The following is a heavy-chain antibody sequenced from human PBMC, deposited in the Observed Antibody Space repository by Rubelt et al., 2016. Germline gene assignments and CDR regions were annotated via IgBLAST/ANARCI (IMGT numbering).Heavy chain of an antibody. CDR1: GFTFSSYD. V-gene: IGHV3-13*01. CDR2: IGTAGDT. CDR3: AKGRRITMLTLMDV. Sequence: EVQLVESGGGLVQPGASLRLSCAASGFTFSSYDMHWVRQATGKGLEWVSAIGTAGDTYYPGSVKGRFTITRDNSKNTLYLQMNSLRAEDTAVYYCAKGRRITMLTLMDVWGQGTTVTVSS. D-gene: IGHD3-3*01. J-gene: IGHJ6*02.